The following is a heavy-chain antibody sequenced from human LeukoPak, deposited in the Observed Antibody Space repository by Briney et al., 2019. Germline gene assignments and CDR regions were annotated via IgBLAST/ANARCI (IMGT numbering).Heavy chain of an antibody. V-gene: IGHV1-2*02. CDR1: GFAFTAYY. Sequence: GASVKVSCKTSGFAFTAYYIHWVRQAPGHGLEWMGWINPNNGGTNSAQKFQGRVTMTRDTSIFTVYMDLSRLKSDDTAVYYCVRLGIAAAGADAFDIWGQGTMVTVSS. J-gene: IGHJ3*02. CDR3: VRLGIAAAGADAFDI. CDR2: INPNNGGT. D-gene: IGHD6-13*01.